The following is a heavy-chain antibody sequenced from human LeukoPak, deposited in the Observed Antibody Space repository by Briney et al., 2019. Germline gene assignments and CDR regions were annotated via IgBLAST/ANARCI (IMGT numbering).Heavy chain of an antibody. CDR3: ARRCDSGGYRFWFDP. CDR1: GYGFTNYW. D-gene: IGHD3-16*02. V-gene: IGHV5-51*01. J-gene: IGHJ5*02. CDR2: ISPHDSDT. Sequence: GESLKISCKGTGYGFTNYWIGWVRQMPGKGLEWMGMISPHDSDTRYSPSFQGQVTISADKSITTAYLQWSSLKASDTAIYYCARRCDSGGYRFWFDPWGQGTLVTVSS.